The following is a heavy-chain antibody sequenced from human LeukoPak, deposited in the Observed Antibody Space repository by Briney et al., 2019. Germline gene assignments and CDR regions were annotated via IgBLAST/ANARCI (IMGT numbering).Heavy chain of an antibody. D-gene: IGHD5-18*01. CDR2: IYYSGST. J-gene: IGHJ3*02. Sequence: SETLSLTCTVSGGSISSSDYYWGWIRQSPGKGLEWIGSIYYSGSTYYDPSLKSRVTISEDTSKNQFSLKLSSVTAADTAVYFCASHPTAFDAFDIWGQGTMVTVSS. V-gene: IGHV4-39*01. CDR1: GGSISSSDYY. CDR3: ASHPTAFDAFDI.